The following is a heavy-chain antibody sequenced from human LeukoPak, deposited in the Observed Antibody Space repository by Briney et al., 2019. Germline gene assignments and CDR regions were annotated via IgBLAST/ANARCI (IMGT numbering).Heavy chain of an antibody. CDR1: GYTFTSYD. CDR3: ARDKGPGGSGSYLPYYYYYMDV. J-gene: IGHJ6*03. D-gene: IGHD3-10*01. CDR2: MNPNSGNT. Sequence: ASVKVSCKASGYTFTSYDINWVRQATGQGLEWMGWMNPNSGNTSYAQKFQGRVTMTRDMSTSTVYMELSSLRSEDTAVYYCARDKGPGGSGSYLPYYYYYMDVWGKGTTVTVSS. V-gene: IGHV1-8*02.